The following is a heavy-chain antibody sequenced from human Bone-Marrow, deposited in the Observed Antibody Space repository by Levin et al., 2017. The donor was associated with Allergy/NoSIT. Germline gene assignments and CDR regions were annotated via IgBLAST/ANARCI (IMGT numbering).Heavy chain of an antibody. V-gene: IGHV3-48*01. D-gene: IGHD6-19*01. J-gene: IGHJ6*02. CDR1: GFTFSSYS. CDR3: ARDLIAVAGTGSYYYGMDV. Sequence: GESLKISCAASGFTFSSYSMNWVRQAPGKGLEWVSYISSSSSTIYYADSVKGRFTISRDNAKNSLYLQMNSRRAEDTAVYYCARDLIAVAGTGSYYYGMDVWGQGTTVTVSS. CDR2: ISSSSSTI.